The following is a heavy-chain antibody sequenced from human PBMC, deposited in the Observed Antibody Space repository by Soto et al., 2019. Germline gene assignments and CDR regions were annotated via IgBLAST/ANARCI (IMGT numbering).Heavy chain of an antibody. D-gene: IGHD3-10*01. CDR3: ARAVLGPNNYYGSGSYYN. V-gene: IGHV1-18*01. J-gene: IGHJ4*02. CDR1: GYTFTSYG. CDR2: ISAYNGNT. Sequence: QVQLVQSGAEVKKPGASVKVSCKASGYTFTSYGISWVRQAPGQGLEWMGWISAYNGNTNYAQKLQGRVTITTDTSASTAYMELRSLRSDDTAVYYCARAVLGPNNYYGSGSYYNWGQGTLVTVSS.